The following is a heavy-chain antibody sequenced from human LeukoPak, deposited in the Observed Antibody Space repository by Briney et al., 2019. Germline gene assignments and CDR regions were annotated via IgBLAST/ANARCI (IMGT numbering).Heavy chain of an antibody. Sequence: SETLSLTCTVSDGSISSSSYYWGWIRQPPGKGLEWIGSISYSGSTYYNSSLKSRVTISVDTSKNQFSLKLSSVTAADTAVYYCARGQLGDAYNFEYWGQGTVVTVSS. CDR3: ARGQLGDAYNFEY. CDR2: ISYSGST. J-gene: IGHJ4*02. CDR1: DGSISSSSYY. V-gene: IGHV4-39*07. D-gene: IGHD5-24*01.